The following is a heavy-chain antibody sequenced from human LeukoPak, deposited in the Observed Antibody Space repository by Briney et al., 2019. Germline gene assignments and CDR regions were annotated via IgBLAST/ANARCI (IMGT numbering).Heavy chain of an antibody. Sequence: GGSLRLSCVASGFTFSSYSMNWVRQAPGKGLEWVSSISSSSYSIYYADSVKGRFTVSRDNAKNSLYLQMNSLRDEDTAVYYCARGVTLDYWGQGTLVTVSS. CDR2: ISSSSYSI. CDR1: GFTFSSYS. J-gene: IGHJ4*02. CDR3: ARGVTLDY. V-gene: IGHV3-21*03. D-gene: IGHD2-21*02.